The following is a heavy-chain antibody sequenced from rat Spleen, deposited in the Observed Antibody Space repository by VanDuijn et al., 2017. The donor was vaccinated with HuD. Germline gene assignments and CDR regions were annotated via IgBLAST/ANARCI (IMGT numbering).Heavy chain of an antibody. CDR3: ARHDAWDVYYGSYFDY. D-gene: IGHD1-6*01. Sequence: EVQLVESGGGLVQPGRSLKFSCAASGFTFSDYAMAWVRQAPKKGLEWVATIIYDGSSTYYRDSVKGRFTISRDNAKSTLYLQMDSLRSEDTATYYCARHDAWDVYYGSYFDYWGQGVMVTVSS. CDR1: GFTFSDYA. CDR2: IIYDGSST. V-gene: IGHV5-17*01. J-gene: IGHJ2*01.